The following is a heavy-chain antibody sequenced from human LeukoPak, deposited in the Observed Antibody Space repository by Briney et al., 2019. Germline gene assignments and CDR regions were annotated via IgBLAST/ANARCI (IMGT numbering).Heavy chain of an antibody. CDR2: IYPGDSDT. V-gene: IGHV5-51*01. Sequence: GASLKISCKGSGYRFTSYLIGWVRQMPGKGLERMGIIYPGDSDTRYSPSIQGHVTLSDNKSITPAYLQWSSLKASDAASYCCARLPGGIVVVPDAIGDYWGQGTLVTVSS. D-gene: IGHD2-2*02. CDR3: ARLPGGIVVVPDAIGDY. CDR1: GYRFTSYL. J-gene: IGHJ4*02.